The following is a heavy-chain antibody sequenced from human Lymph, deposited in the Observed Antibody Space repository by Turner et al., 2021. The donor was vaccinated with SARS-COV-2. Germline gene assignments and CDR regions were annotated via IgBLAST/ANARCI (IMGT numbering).Heavy chain of an antibody. D-gene: IGHD1-26*01. CDR3: ARRHSGNYDAFDI. V-gene: IGHV1-69*10. J-gene: IGHJ3*02. CDR1: GGTFSTYV. CDR2: IIPILGIA. Sequence: QVQLVQSGAEVKKPGSSVKVSCKASGGTFSTYVISWVRQAPGQGLEWMGGIIPILGIANYAQKFQGRVTITADKSTSTAYMELSSVRSEDMAVYHCARRHSGNYDAFDIWGQGTMVTVSS.